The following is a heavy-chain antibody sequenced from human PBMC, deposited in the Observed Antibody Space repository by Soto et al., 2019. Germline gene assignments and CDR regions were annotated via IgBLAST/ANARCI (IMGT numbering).Heavy chain of an antibody. Sequence: QVQLVESGGGLVKSGGSLRLSCAASGFTFSDYYMSWIRQAPGKGLEWVSYISSSGSTIYYADSVKGRFTISRDNAKNSLYLQMNSQRVEDTAVYYCARVTGDLSQPRGYFDYWGQGTLVTVSS. CDR2: ISSSGSTI. CDR1: GFTFSDYY. J-gene: IGHJ4*02. V-gene: IGHV3-11*01. CDR3: ARVTGDLSQPRGYFDY. D-gene: IGHD4-17*01.